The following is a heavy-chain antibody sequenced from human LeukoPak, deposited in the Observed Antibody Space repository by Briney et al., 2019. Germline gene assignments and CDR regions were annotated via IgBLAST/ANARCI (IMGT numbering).Heavy chain of an antibody. V-gene: IGHV3-21*01. D-gene: IGHD6-13*01. J-gene: IGHJ4*02. Sequence: PGGSLRLSCAASGFTFSSYSMNWVRQAPGKGLEWVSSISSSSSYIYYADSVKGRFTISRDNAKNSLYLQMNSLRAEDTAVYYCARAAGNFASPDYWGQGTLVTVSS. CDR2: ISSSSSYI. CDR3: ARAAGNFASPDY. CDR1: GFTFSSYS.